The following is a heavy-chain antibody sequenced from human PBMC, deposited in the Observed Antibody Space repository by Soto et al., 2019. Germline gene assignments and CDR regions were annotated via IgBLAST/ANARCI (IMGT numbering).Heavy chain of an antibody. D-gene: IGHD2-2*01. Sequence: SVKVSCKASGGTFSSYAISWVRQAPGQGLEWMGGIIPTFGTANYAQKFQGRVTITADESTSTAYMELSSLRSEDAAVYYCAQCSSTSCYVADYYGMDVWRQGTTVTVSS. CDR3: AQCSSTSCYVADYYGMDV. CDR1: GGTFSSYA. V-gene: IGHV1-69*13. J-gene: IGHJ6*02. CDR2: IIPTFGTA.